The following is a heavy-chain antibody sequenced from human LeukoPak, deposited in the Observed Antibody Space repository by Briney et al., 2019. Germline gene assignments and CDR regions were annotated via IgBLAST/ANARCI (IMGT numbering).Heavy chain of an antibody. CDR1: GGSFSGYY. CDR2: INHSGST. D-gene: IGHD3-10*01. J-gene: IGHJ4*02. V-gene: IGHV4-34*01. Sequence: SETLSLTCAVYGGSFSGYYWSWIRQPPGKGLESIGEINHSGSTNYNPSLKSRVTISVDTSKNQFSLKLSSVTAADTAVYYCARAREYWMVREFDYWGQGTLVTVSS. CDR3: ARAREYWMVREFDY.